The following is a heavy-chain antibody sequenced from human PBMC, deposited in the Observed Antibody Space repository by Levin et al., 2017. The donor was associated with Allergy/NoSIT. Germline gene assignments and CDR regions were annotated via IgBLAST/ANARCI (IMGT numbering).Heavy chain of an antibody. CDR2: INHHGTT. D-gene: IGHD4-17*01. CDR3: ARTEVTTVTTSSN. J-gene: IGHJ4*02. Sequence: NASETLSLMCAVYGGSFSDYYWSWIRQPPGKGLEWIGEINHHGTTTFNPSLKSRVTMSLDTSKNQFSLKLSSVTAADSAVYYCARTEVTTVTTSSNWGQGTLVTVSS. V-gene: IGHV4-34*01. CDR1: GGSFSDYY.